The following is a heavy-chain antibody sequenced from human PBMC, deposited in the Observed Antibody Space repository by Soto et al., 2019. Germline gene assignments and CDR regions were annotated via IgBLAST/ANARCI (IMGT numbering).Heavy chain of an antibody. D-gene: IGHD6-19*01. V-gene: IGHV4-4*02. CDR2: IYHSGST. CDR1: GGSISSSNW. CDR3: ARDFRAVAGTFDY. Sequence: SETLSLTCAVSGGSISSSNWWSWARQPPGKGLEWIGEIYHSGSTNYNPSLKSRVTISVDKSKNQFSLKLSSVTAADTAVYYCARDFRAVAGTFDYWGQGTLVTVSS. J-gene: IGHJ4*02.